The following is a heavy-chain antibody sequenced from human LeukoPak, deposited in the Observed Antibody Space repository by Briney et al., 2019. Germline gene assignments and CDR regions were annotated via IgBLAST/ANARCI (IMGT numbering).Heavy chain of an antibody. CDR1: GGTFSSYA. CDR2: IGAYNGNT. D-gene: IGHD1-26*01. CDR3: ARDPTSSWETAFDI. J-gene: IGHJ3*02. V-gene: IGHV1-18*01. Sequence: ASVKVSCKASGGTFSSYAISWVRQAPGQGLEWMGWIGAYNGNTNYAQKFQGRVTMTTDTSTSTAYMELRSLRSDDTAVYYCARDPTSSWETAFDIWGQGTMVTVSS.